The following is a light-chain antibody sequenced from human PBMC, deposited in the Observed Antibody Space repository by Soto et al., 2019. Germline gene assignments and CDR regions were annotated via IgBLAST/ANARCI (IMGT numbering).Light chain of an antibody. V-gene: IGLV2-14*01. CDR3: SSYTSSSTLV. J-gene: IGLJ1*01. Sequence: QSALTQPASVSGSPGQSITISCTGTSSDVGGYNYVSWYQQHPGKAPKLMIYDVSNRPSGVSNRFSGSKSGNTASLTNSGLQADDEADYYCSSYTSSSTLVFGTGTKLTVL. CDR2: DVS. CDR1: SSDVGGYNY.